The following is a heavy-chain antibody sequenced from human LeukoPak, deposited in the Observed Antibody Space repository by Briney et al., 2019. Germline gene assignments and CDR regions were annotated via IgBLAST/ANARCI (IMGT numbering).Heavy chain of an antibody. CDR2: IFYSGTT. CDR1: NDSISPLY. D-gene: IGHD2-21*01. CDR3: ARGGSASKDYFDS. Sequence: SETLSLTCTVSNDSISPLYWGWIRQPPGKGLEFIGYIFYSGTTNFNPSLKSRVTLSVDTSKNQFSLRLNSVTAADTAVYWARGGSASKDYFDSWGQGTLVTVSS. V-gene: IGHV4-59*11. J-gene: IGHJ4*02.